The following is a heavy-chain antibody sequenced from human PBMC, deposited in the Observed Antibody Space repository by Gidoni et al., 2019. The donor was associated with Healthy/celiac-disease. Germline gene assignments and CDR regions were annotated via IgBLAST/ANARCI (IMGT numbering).Heavy chain of an antibody. J-gene: IGHJ4*02. CDR1: GFTFGDYA. CDR3: TRDSSTMVRGVTRPLGG. V-gene: IGHV3-49*03. Sequence: EVQLVESGGGLVQPGRSLRLSCTASGFTFGDYAMSWFRQAPGKGLEWVGFIRSKAYGGTTEYAASVKGRFTISRDDSKSIAYLQMNSLKTEDTAVYYCTRDSSTMVRGVTRPLGGWGQGTLVTVSS. CDR2: IRSKAYGGTT. D-gene: IGHD3-10*01.